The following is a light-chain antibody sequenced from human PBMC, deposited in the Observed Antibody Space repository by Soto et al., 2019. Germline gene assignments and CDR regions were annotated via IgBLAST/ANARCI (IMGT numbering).Light chain of an antibody. CDR1: QSVSSSF. V-gene: IGKV3-20*01. J-gene: IGKJ1*01. CDR3: QQYNSSPWT. Sequence: EIVLTQSPGTLSLSPGERATLSCRASQSVSSSFLAWYQQKPGQAPRLLIYGTSSRATGIPNRFSGSGSGTDFTLIISRLEPEDFAVYYCQQYNSSPWTFGRGTKV. CDR2: GTS.